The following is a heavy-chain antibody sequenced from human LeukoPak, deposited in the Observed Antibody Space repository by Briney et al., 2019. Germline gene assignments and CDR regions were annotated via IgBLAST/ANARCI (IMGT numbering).Heavy chain of an antibody. CDR2: IYYTGST. CDR1: GGSISSYY. D-gene: IGHD5-12*01. V-gene: IGHV4-59*08. J-gene: IGHJ4*02. Sequence: SETLSLTCTVSGGSISSYYWSWIRQPPGKGLEWIGYIYYTGSTNYNPSLKSRVTISVDTSKNQFSLRLTSVTAAYTAVYYCARYSGYDWDYWGQGTLVTVSS. CDR3: ARYSGYDWDY.